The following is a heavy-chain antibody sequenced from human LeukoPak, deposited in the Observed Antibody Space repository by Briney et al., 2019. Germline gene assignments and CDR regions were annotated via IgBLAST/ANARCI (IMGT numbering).Heavy chain of an antibody. V-gene: IGHV4-34*08. Sequence: GSLRLSCAASGFTFSNAWMSWVRQAPGKGLEWIGEINHSGSTNYNPSLKSRVTISVDTSKNQFSLKLSSVTAADTAVYYCATEIQNIAGRVYWGQGTLVTVSS. D-gene: IGHD6-6*01. CDR1: GFTFSNAW. J-gene: IGHJ4*02. CDR3: ATEIQNIAGRVY. CDR2: INHSGST.